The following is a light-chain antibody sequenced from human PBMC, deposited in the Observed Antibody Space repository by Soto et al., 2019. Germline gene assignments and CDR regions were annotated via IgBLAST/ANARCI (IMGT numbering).Light chain of an antibody. CDR2: GAS. CDR3: QQYNSYS. V-gene: IGKV3-15*01. Sequence: EIVLTQSPATLSLSPGQRATLSCRASQSVSSNLAWYQQKPGQAPRLLIYGASTRATGIPARFSGSGSGTEFTLTISSLQPDDFATYYCQQYNSYSFGRGTKVDIK. CDR1: QSVSSN. J-gene: IGKJ1*01.